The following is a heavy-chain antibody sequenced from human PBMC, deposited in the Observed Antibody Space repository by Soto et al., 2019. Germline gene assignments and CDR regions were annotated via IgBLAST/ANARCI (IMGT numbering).Heavy chain of an antibody. CDR1: GGSISDYH. D-gene: IGHD5-12*01. CDR2: IYDSTIT. J-gene: IGHJ5*02. CDR3: ARHSRGWLQSTGLFDT. Sequence: QVQLQESGPGLVKPSETLSLTCTVSGGSISDYHWSWIRQPPGKGLEWIGYIYDSTITNYNPSLKSRVTISIDTSETQFSLKLSSVTAADTAVYYCARHSRGWLQSTGLFDTWGQGTLVTVSS. V-gene: IGHV4-59*08.